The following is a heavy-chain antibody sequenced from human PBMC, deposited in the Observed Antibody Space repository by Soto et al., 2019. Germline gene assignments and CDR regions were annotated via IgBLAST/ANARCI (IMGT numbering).Heavy chain of an antibody. D-gene: IGHD2-21*01. J-gene: IGHJ4*02. CDR3: AKGSVVVVPPTVGAFGLDY. CDR2: INAGNGDT. CDR1: GYAFTTYA. Sequence: QVQLVQSGAEVKTPGASVRVSCRGSGYAFTTYAIHWLRQAPGQRLGWLGWINAGNGDTKYSEKMQGRVTITRDTFANTAYIELSSLGFEDTAVYFCAKGSVVVVPPTVGAFGLDYWGQGTQVTVSS. V-gene: IGHV1-3*01.